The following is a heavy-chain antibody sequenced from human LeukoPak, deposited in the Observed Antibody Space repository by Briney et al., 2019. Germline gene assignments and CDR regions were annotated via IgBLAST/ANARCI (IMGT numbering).Heavy chain of an antibody. CDR1: GFTFSSYA. J-gene: IGHJ4*02. D-gene: IGHD3-10*01. Sequence: GGSLRLSCAASGFTFSSYAMSWVRQAPGKGLEWVSAISGSGGSTYYADSVKGRFTISTDNSKNPLYLQMNSLRAEDTAVYYCAKDFDYYGSGSYFDYWGQGTLVTVSS. CDR3: AKDFDYYGSGSYFDY. V-gene: IGHV3-23*01. CDR2: ISGSGGST.